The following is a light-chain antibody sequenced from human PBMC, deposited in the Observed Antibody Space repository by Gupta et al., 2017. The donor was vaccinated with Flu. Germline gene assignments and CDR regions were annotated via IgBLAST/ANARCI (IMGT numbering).Light chain of an antibody. J-gene: IGKJ3*01. V-gene: IGKV2-28*01. CDR2: LAS. Sequence: TPGEPASIYCRSGESLRYSNRKNYINWKAHMPGQRTRLLMFLASSRDAGVTSRFTHMGYGTYXPLRISXVEDEHVGVYHCPQSRQIGGHTFGXGTNVDLK. CDR3: PQSRQIGGHT. CDR1: ESLRYSNRKNY.